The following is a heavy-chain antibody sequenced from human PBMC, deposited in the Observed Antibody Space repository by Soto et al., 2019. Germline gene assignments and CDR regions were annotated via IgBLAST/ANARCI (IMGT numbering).Heavy chain of an antibody. CDR2: VYYSGST. Sequence: PGKGLECIGNVYYSGSTYYNPCVKSRVTISVDTSKNPFSLKLSSVTAADTAVFYFFKAVDGIRGLCTVSAFRLNRSSDL. J-gene: IGHJ2*01. D-gene: IGHD2-15*01. CDR3: FKAVDGIRGLCTVSAFRLNRSSDL. V-gene: IGHV4-31*02.